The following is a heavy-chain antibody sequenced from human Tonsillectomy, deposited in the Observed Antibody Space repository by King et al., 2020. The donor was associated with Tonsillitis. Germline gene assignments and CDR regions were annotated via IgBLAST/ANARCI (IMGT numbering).Heavy chain of an antibody. Sequence: VQLVESGGGLVQPGGSLRLSCAASGFTFSSYWMHWVRQAPGKGLVWVSRINSDGSSTSYADSVKGRFTISRDNAKNTLYLQMNSLRAEDTAVYYCARDTVQLWLQYYYYGMVVWGQGTTVTVSS. CDR3: ARDTVQLWLQYYYYGMVV. CDR1: GFTFSSYW. D-gene: IGHD5-18*01. CDR2: INSDGSST. J-gene: IGHJ6*02. V-gene: IGHV3-74*01.